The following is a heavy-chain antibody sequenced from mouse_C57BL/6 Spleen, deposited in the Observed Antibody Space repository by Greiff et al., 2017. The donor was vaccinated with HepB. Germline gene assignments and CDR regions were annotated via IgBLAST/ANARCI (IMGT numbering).Heavy chain of an antibody. Sequence: EVMLVESGGDLVKPGGSLKLSCAASGFTFSSYGMSWVRQTPDKRLEWVATISSGGSYTYYPDSVKGRFTISRDNAKNTLYLQMSSLKSEDTAMYYCARPSTGTWFAYWGQGTLVTVSA. CDR3: ARPSTGTWFAY. V-gene: IGHV5-6*02. D-gene: IGHD4-1*02. CDR1: GFTFSSYG. J-gene: IGHJ3*01. CDR2: ISSGGSYT.